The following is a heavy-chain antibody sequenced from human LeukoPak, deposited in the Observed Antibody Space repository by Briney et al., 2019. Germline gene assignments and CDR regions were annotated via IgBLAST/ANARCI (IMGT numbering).Heavy chain of an antibody. V-gene: IGHV3-48*01. CDR1: GFTFSSYS. CDR3: ARVLHKRNYDSSVYYGY. CDR2: ISSSTTI. J-gene: IGHJ4*02. D-gene: IGHD3-22*01. Sequence: GGSLRLSCAASGFTFSSYSMNWVRQAPGKGLEWVSYISSSTTIYYADSVKGRFTISRDNAKNSLYLQMNSLRAEDTAVYCCARVLHKRNYDSSVYYGYWGQGTLVTVSS.